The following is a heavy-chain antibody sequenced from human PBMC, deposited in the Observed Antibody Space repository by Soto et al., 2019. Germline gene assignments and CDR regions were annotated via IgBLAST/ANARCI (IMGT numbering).Heavy chain of an antibody. CDR2: IIPVLGVG. CDR1: GGTFGNHA. V-gene: IGHV1-69*01. J-gene: IGHJ4*02. D-gene: IGHD5-18*01. Sequence: QVQLVQSGAEVKKPGSSVRVSCKASGGTFGNHAISWVRQAPEQGLEWLGGIIPVLGVGDNAQNFQGRVTITADASTSTAYLELSSLRSEDTALCYCAREAGYTYGYVFDYWGQGTLVTVSS. CDR3: AREAGYTYGYVFDY.